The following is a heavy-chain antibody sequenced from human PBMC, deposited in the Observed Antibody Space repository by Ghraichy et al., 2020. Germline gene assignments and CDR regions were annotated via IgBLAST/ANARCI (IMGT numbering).Heavy chain of an antibody. CDR1: GYSISSGYY. Sequence: SETLSLTCAVSGYSISSGYYWGWIRQPPGKGLEWIGSFYHSGTTYYNPSLESRVTISVDTSKKPFSLKLSSVTAADTAVYYCARGGAGCYIMDYWGQGTLVTVSS. CDR3: ARGGAGCYIMDY. D-gene: IGHD4/OR15-4a*01. V-gene: IGHV4-38-2*01. J-gene: IGHJ4*02. CDR2: FYHSGTT.